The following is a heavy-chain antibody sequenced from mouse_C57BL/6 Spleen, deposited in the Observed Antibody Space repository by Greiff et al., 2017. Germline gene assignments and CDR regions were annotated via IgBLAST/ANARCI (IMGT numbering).Heavy chain of an antibody. V-gene: IGHV5-17*01. Sequence: EVKLVESGEGLVKPGGSLKLSCAASGFTFSSYAMSWVRQTPEKGLEWVAYISSGSSTIYYADTVKGRFTISRDNAKNTLFLQMTSLRSEDTAMYYCARRDYGSSPFAYWGQGTLVTVSA. D-gene: IGHD1-1*01. CDR1: GFTFSSYA. J-gene: IGHJ3*01. CDR2: ISSGSSTI. CDR3: ARRDYGSSPFAY.